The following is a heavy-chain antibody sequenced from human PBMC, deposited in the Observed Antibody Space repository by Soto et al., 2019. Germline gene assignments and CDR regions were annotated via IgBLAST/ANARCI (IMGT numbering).Heavy chain of an antibody. D-gene: IGHD2-21*01. CDR1: GGSISSGGYS. J-gene: IGHJ5*02. CDR3: AGVRGPYCGGECYPPTPNWFDP. CDR2: IYHSGST. Sequence: QLQLQESGSGLVKPSQTLSLTCAVSGGSISSGGYSWSWIRQPPGKGLEWIGYIYHSGSTYYNPSLKSRVTISVDRSKNQFSLKLSSVTAADSAVYYCAGVRGPYCGGECYPPTPNWFDPWGQGILVTVSS. V-gene: IGHV4-30-2*01.